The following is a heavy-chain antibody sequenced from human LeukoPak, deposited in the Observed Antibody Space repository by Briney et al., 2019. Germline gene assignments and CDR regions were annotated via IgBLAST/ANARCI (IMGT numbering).Heavy chain of an antibody. CDR3: AREATRGYSYGIDY. CDR2: INPNSGGT. V-gene: IGHV1-2*02. Sequence: GASVKVSCKASGYTFTGYYMHWVRQAPGQGLEWMGWINPNSGGTNYAQKFQGRVTMTRDTSISTAYMELSRLRSDDTAVYYCAREATRGYSYGIDYWGQGTLVTVSS. J-gene: IGHJ4*02. D-gene: IGHD5-18*01. CDR1: GYTFTGYY.